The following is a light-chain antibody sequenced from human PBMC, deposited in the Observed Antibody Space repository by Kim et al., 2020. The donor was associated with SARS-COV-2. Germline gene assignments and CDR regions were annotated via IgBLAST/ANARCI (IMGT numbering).Light chain of an antibody. Sequence: QSALTQPRSVSGSPGQSVTISCTGTGRDVGSHNYVSWYQQHPGKAPKLLIYDVNKRPSGVPDRFSGSKSGNTATLTISGLQAEDESDYYCCSYGDSQIFVFGTGTKVTVL. CDR3: CSYGDSQIFV. CDR1: GRDVGSHNY. V-gene: IGLV2-11*01. CDR2: DVN. J-gene: IGLJ1*01.